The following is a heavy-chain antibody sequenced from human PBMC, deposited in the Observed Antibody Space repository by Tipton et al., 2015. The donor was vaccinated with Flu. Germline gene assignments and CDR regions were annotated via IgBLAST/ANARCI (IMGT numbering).Heavy chain of an antibody. CDR1: GFTFNSYG. D-gene: IGHD3/OR15-3a*01. J-gene: IGHJ4*02. CDR2: ITGSGYTT. V-gene: IGHV3-23*01. CDR3: AKGDTLDFWTGFYFDY. Sequence: SLRLSCAASGFTFNSYGMSWVRQAPGKGLEWVSLITGSGYTTFHADSVKGRFTISRDNSKNTLYLQMNSLRAEDTAVYYCAKGDTLDFWTGFYFDYWGQGTLVTVSS.